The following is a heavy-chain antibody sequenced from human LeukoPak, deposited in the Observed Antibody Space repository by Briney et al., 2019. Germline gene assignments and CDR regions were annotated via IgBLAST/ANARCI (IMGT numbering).Heavy chain of an antibody. D-gene: IGHD6-19*01. V-gene: IGHV3-21*01. CDR3: ARGGTMGIAYSSPHY. CDR2: ISSSSRYI. J-gene: IGHJ4*02. Sequence: GGSLRLSCAASGFTFSSYSMNWVRQAPGKGLEWVSSISSSSRYIYYADSVKGRFTISRDNAKNSLYLQMNSLRAEDTAVYYCARGGTMGIAYSSPHYWGQGTLVTVSS. CDR1: GFTFSSYS.